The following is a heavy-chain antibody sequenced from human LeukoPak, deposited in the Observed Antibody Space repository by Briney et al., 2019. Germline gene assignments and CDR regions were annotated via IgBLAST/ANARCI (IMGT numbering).Heavy chain of an antibody. Sequence: GGSLRLSCAAPGFTFSGNWLTWVRQAQGKGLGWVANIKQDGSEKYYVDSVKGRSTISRDNAKNSLYLQMNSLRAEDTAVYYCATHGSAHYYMDVWGKGTTVTISS. V-gene: IGHV3-7*03. D-gene: IGHD2-2*03. CDR1: GFTFSGNW. J-gene: IGHJ6*03. CDR2: IKQDGSEK. CDR3: ATHGSAHYYMDV.